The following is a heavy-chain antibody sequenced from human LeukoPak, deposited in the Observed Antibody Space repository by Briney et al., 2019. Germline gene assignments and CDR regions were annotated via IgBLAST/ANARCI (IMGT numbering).Heavy chain of an antibody. D-gene: IGHD3-22*01. V-gene: IGHV4-59*08. CDR2: IHYSGST. CDR3: ARRGTGSYYYDSSGYHLFGY. Sequence: SETLSLTCTVSGGSISNYYWSWIRQPPGKGLEWIGYIHYSGSTNYNPSLKSRVTISVDTSKTQFSLKLSSVTAADTAVYYCARRGTGSYYYDSSGYHLFGYWGQGTLVTVSS. CDR1: GGSISNYY. J-gene: IGHJ4*02.